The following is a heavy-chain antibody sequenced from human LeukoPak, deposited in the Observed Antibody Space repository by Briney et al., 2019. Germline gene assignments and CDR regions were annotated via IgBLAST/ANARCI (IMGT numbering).Heavy chain of an antibody. CDR3: ARGLYGDYTDY. Sequence: GGSLRLSCAASGFTLSSYWMSWVRQAPGKGLEWVANINRDGSEKYYVDSVKGRFTISRDNAKNSLYLQMNSLRIEDTAVFYCARGLYGDYTDYWGQGTLVTVSS. J-gene: IGHJ4*02. CDR2: INRDGSEK. D-gene: IGHD2-2*02. V-gene: IGHV3-7*04. CDR1: GFTLSSYW.